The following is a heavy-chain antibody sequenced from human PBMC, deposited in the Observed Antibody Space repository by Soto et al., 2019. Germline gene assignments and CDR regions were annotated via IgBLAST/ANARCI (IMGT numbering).Heavy chain of an antibody. Sequence: GGSLRLSCAASGFTVSNNYLSWVRQAPGKGLQWVSLIYSDGGTDYAESVKGRFTISRDNSKNTLYLQMNSLKAEDTAIYYCATRMTTAPYWGQRTLVTVSS. CDR3: ATRMTTAPY. CDR1: GFTVSNNY. CDR2: IYSDGGT. V-gene: IGHV3-66*01. D-gene: IGHD4-17*01. J-gene: IGHJ4*02.